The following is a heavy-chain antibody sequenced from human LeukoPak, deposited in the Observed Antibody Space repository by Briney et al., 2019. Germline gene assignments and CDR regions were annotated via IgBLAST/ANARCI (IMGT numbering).Heavy chain of an antibody. CDR2: IWYDGSNK. D-gene: IGHD3-22*01. Sequence: PGGSLRLSCLASGFTFSSYGIHRVRQAPGKGLEWVAVIWYDGSNKYYADSVKGRFTISRDNSKNTLYLQINSLRAEDTALYYCARELSPVVKYYFEYWGQGTLVTVSS. V-gene: IGHV3-33*01. CDR1: GFTFSSYG. J-gene: IGHJ4*02. CDR3: ARELSPVVKYYFEY.